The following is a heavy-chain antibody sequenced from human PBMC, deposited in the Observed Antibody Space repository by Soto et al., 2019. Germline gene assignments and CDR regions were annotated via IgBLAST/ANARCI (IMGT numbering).Heavy chain of an antibody. CDR2: IYYSGST. J-gene: IGHJ6*03. Sequence: QLQLQESGPGLVKPSETLSLTCTVSGGSIRSSRYYWGWIRQPPGQGLEWIGSIYYSGSTYYNPYLKSRVTISVDTSKNQFSLKLSSVTAADTAVYYCARKFWNYDGFALYDMDVGGNGTTVTVSS. CDR1: GGSIRSSRYY. V-gene: IGHV4-39*01. D-gene: IGHD1-7*01. CDR3: ARKFWNYDGFALYDMDV.